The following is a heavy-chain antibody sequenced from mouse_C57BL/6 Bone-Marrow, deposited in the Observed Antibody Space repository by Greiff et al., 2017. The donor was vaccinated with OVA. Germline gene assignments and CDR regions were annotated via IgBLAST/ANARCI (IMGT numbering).Heavy chain of an antibody. V-gene: IGHV1-19*01. Sequence: VQLQQSGPVLVKPGASVKMSCKASGYTFTDYYMNWVKQSHGKSLEWIGVINPYNGGTSYNQKFKGKATLTVDKSSSTAYMELNSLTSEDSAVYYCARIYDYGSSLYYYAMDYWGQGTSVTVSS. D-gene: IGHD1-1*01. CDR1: GYTFTDYY. CDR3: ARIYDYGSSLYYYAMDY. J-gene: IGHJ4*01. CDR2: INPYNGGT.